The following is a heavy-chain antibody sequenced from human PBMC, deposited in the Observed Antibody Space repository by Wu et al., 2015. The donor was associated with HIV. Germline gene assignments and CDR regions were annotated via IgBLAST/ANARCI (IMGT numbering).Heavy chain of an antibody. Sequence: QVQLVQSGAEVKNPGSSVKVSCKASGGGFNSYAISWVRQAPGQGLEWMGGVIPVIGTPNYSQKFQGRVTITTDESTATVYMEMSSLRFEVTAVYYCARGLRDILTGYYSAFEFWGQGALVTVSS. V-gene: IGHV1-69*05. CDR2: VIPVIGTP. J-gene: IGHJ4*02. CDR1: GGGFNSYA. D-gene: IGHD3-9*01. CDR3: ARGLRDILTGYYSAFEF.